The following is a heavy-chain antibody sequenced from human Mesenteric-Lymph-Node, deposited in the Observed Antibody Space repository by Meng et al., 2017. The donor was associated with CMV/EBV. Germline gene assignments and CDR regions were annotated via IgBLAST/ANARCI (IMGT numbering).Heavy chain of an antibody. D-gene: IGHD3-3*01. J-gene: IGHJ3*02. Sequence: GESLKISCAASGFTSTSYAMSWVRQAPGKGLEWVSTIGDSGAPTDYADSVKGRFTVSRDNSKNTLYLQMNGLRAEDTAIYYCAKAGRVTIFGVVTADAFDIWGQGTMVTVSS. CDR3: AKAGRVTIFGVVTADAFDI. CDR1: GFTSTSYA. CDR2: IGDSGAPT. V-gene: IGHV3-23*01.